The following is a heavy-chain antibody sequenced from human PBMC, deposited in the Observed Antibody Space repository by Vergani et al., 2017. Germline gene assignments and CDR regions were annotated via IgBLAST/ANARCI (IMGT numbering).Heavy chain of an antibody. Sequence: EVQLVESGGGLVQPGGSLRLSCAASGFTVSSNYMSWVRQAPGKGLERVSVIYSGGSTYYADSVKGRFTISRDNSKNTLYLQMNSLRAEDTAVYYCARDPFILTKYYYDSSGFDYWGQGTLVTVSS. CDR3: ARDPFILTKYYYDSSGFDY. J-gene: IGHJ4*02. CDR2: IYSGGST. V-gene: IGHV3-66*01. D-gene: IGHD3-22*01. CDR1: GFTVSSNY.